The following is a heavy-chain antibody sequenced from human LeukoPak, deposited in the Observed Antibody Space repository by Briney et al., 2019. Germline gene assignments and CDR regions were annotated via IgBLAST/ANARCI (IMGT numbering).Heavy chain of an antibody. CDR1: GFTFSSYA. V-gene: IGHV3-30*04. CDR3: ARDGGAVYYFDY. D-gene: IGHD3-16*01. J-gene: IGHJ4*02. Sequence: GVSLRLSCAASGFTFSSYAMHWVRQAPGKGLEWVAVISYDGSNKYYADSVKGRFTISRDNSKNTLYLQMNSLGAEDTAVYYCARDGGAVYYFDYWGQGTLVTVSS. CDR2: ISYDGSNK.